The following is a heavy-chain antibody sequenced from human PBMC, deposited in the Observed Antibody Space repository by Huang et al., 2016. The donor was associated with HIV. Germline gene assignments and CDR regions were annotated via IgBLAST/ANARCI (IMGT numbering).Heavy chain of an antibody. CDR3: ARGLKTAGIVDF. D-gene: IGHD1-26*01. Sequence: QVQLLQSGPEMKKPGASVKVSCKTSGYTFATYEITWVRQTRGQGLENLGWMSTYKGNADYAQKFQGRVTMTTDTSTRTTYMELKTLRSDDTALYYCARGLKTAGIVDFWGQGTMVTVSS. CDR1: GYTFATYE. V-gene: IGHV1-18*01. J-gene: IGHJ3*01. CDR2: MSTYKGNA.